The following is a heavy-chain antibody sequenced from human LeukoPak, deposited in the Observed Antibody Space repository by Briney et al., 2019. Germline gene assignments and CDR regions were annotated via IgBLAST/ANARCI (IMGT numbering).Heavy chain of an antibody. CDR1: GGSISSYY. J-gene: IGHJ2*01. CDR2: IYYSGST. CDR3: ARDPRWGVDWYFDL. Sequence: SETLSLTCTVSGGSISSYYWSWIRQPPGKGLEWIGYIYYSGSTNYNPSLKSRVTISVDMSKNQFSLKLSSVTAADTAVYYCARDPRWGVDWYFDLWGRGTLVTVSS. V-gene: IGHV4-59*01. D-gene: IGHD3-10*01.